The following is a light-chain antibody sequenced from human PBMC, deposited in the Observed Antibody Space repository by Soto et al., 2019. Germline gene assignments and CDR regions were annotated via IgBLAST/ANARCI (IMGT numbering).Light chain of an antibody. CDR2: DAS. V-gene: IGKV1-33*01. Sequence: DIQMTQSPSSLSASVGDRVTITCQASQDISNYLIWYQQKPGKAPKLLIYDASNLETGVPSRFSRSGSGTDITFTISSLQPEDIATYYCQQYDNLPFTFGPGTKVDIK. J-gene: IGKJ3*01. CDR1: QDISNY. CDR3: QQYDNLPFT.